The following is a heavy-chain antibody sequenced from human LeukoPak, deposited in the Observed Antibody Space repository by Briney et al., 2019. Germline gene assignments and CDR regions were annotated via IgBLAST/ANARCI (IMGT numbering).Heavy chain of an antibody. Sequence: GGSLRLSCAASGFSVTYNYMIWVRQAPGKGLEWVSGIYVGGGTKYADSVKGRFTISTDSSKNTLSLQMDMLRDGDAVVYYCARGHTAAAGEHFDYWGRGTLVTVSS. CDR3: ARGHTAAAGEHFDY. CDR2: IYVGGGT. V-gene: IGHV3-66*01. D-gene: IGHD6-13*01. J-gene: IGHJ4*02. CDR1: GFSVTYNY.